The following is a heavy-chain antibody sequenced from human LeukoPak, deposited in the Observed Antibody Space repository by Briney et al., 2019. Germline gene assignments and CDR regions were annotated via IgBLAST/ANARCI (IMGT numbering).Heavy chain of an antibody. CDR2: IKSNSDGGTT. CDR1: GFTFTNAW. J-gene: IGHJ4*02. Sequence: GGSLRLSCAASGFTFTNAWMNWVRQAPGKGLEWVGRIKSNSDGGTTDYAAPVRGRFTISRDDSKHTVYLQMDSLKIEDTAVYYCSTLLHWGQGALVTVSS. CDR3: STLLH. V-gene: IGHV3-15*07.